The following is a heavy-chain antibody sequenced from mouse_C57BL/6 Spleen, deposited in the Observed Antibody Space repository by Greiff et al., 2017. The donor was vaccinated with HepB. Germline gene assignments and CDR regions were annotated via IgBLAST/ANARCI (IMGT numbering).Heavy chain of an antibody. J-gene: IGHJ3*01. V-gene: IGHV5-4*03. CDR3: ASEGRLAGFAY. Sequence: EVKLMESGGGLVKPGGSLKLSCAASGFTFSSYAMSWVRQTPEKRLEWVATISDGGSYTYYPDNVKGRFTISRDNAKNNLYLQMSHLKSEDTAMYYCASEGRLAGFAYWGQGTLVTVSA. D-gene: IGHD3-2*02. CDR1: GFTFSSYA. CDR2: ISDGGSYT.